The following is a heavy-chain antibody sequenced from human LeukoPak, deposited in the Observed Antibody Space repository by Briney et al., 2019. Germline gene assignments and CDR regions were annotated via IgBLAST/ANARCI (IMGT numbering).Heavy chain of an antibody. Sequence: ASVMVSCKTSGGTFGSYVISWVRQAPGQGLDWMGGILPIFGTANYAQKFQGRVTITADESTNTAYMELKSLTSEDTAVYYCARDRGGLDPWGQGTLVTVSS. CDR3: ARDRGGLDP. CDR2: ILPIFGTA. D-gene: IGHD4-23*01. J-gene: IGHJ5*02. CDR1: GGTFGSYV. V-gene: IGHV1-69*01.